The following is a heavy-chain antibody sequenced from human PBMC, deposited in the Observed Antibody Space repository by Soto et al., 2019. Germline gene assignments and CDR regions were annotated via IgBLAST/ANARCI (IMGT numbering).Heavy chain of an antibody. D-gene: IGHD2-15*01. V-gene: IGHV5-51*01. Sequence: PVESLKISCNGSGYSFTSYWIGWVRQMPGKGLEWMGIIYPGDSDTRYSPSFQGQVTISADKSISTAYLQWSSLKASDTAMYYCARHYCSGGSCYSYYYYYSMDVWGQGTTVTVSS. CDR3: ARHYCSGGSCYSYYYYYSMDV. CDR1: GYSFTSYW. J-gene: IGHJ6*02. CDR2: IYPGDSDT.